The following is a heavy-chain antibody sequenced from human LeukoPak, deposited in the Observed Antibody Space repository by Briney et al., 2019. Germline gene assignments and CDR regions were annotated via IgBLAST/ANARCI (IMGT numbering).Heavy chain of an antibody. CDR3: ATERSGSYFPGDY. V-gene: IGHV3-48*01. J-gene: IGHJ4*02. CDR2: ISPGSSTI. Sequence: HPGGSLRLSCAASGFAFSTYSMIWVRQAPGKGLEWVSYISPGSSTIYYADFAKGRFTISRDDGEKSLYLQMNPLRAEDTAVYYCATERSGSYFPGDYWGQGTLVTFSS. D-gene: IGHD1-26*01. CDR1: GFAFSTYS.